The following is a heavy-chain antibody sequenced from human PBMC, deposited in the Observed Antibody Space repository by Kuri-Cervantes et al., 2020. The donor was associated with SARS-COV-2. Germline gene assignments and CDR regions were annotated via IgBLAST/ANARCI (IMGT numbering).Heavy chain of an antibody. CDR1: GYTFITYG. D-gene: IGHD1-26*01. CDR3: ARGYYSHFDY. Sequence: ASVQVTCKASGYTFITYGISWVRQAPGQGLEWLGWISVWNRNTDYAQKVQGRVTVTTDTSTSTAYMELRSLRSDDTAVYFCARGYYSHFDYWGQGTLVTVSS. CDR2: ISVWNRNT. V-gene: IGHV1-18*04. J-gene: IGHJ4*02.